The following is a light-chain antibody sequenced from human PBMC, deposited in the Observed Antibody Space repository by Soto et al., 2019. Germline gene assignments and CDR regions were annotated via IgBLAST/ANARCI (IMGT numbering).Light chain of an antibody. V-gene: IGKV3-20*01. CDR2: GAS. Sequence: EIVLTQSPGTLSLSPGERATLSCRASQSVSSSYLAWYQQKPGQAPRLLIYGASSRATGIPDRFSGSGSGTEFTLTITRLEPEDFALYYCQQYGSSPLITFGPGTKVDIK. CDR1: QSVSSSY. CDR3: QQYGSSPLIT. J-gene: IGKJ3*01.